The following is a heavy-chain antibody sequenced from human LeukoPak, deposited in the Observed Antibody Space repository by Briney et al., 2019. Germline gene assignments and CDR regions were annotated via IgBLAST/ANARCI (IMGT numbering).Heavy chain of an antibody. V-gene: IGHV3-21*01. Sequence: PGGSLRLSCAASGFTFSSYSMNWVRQAPGKGLEWVSSIGSSSSYIYYADSVKGRFTISRDNAKNSLYLQMNSLRAEDTAVYYCASIAAGTPLFDYWGQGTLVTVSS. CDR3: ASIAAGTPLFDY. D-gene: IGHD6-13*01. J-gene: IGHJ4*02. CDR2: IGSSSSYI. CDR1: GFTFSSYS.